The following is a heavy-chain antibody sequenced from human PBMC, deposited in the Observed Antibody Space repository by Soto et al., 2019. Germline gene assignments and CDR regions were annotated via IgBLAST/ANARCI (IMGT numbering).Heavy chain of an antibody. CDR2: ISGGGDTT. V-gene: IGHV3-23*01. CDR3: AKGRGGSGSLTPRVDF. Sequence: EVQLLESGGGLVQPGGSLRLSCAASGFTFNNYAMTWVRQAPGKGLEWVSAISGGGDTTSYADSVKGRFTVTRDGSKNTLYLQMCSLRAEDTALYYCAKGRGGSGSLTPRVDFWGQGTLVTVSP. J-gene: IGHJ4*02. CDR1: GFTFNNYA. D-gene: IGHD3-10*01.